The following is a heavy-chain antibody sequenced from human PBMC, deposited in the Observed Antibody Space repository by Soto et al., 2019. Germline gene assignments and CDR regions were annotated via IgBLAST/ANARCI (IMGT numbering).Heavy chain of an antibody. V-gene: IGHV1-58*01. CDR2: IVVGSGNT. CDR1: GFTFTSSA. J-gene: IGHJ4*02. D-gene: IGHD2-2*01. CDR3: AAGELIVVVPAAMDY. Sequence: SVKVSCKASGFTFTSSAVQWVRQARGQRLEWIGWIVVGSGNTNYAQKFQERVTITRDMSTSTAYMELSSLRSEDTAVYYCAAGELIVVVPAAMDYWGQGTLVTVSS.